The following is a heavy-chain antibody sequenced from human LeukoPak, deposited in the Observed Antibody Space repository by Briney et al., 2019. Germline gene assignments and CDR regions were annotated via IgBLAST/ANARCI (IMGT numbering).Heavy chain of an antibody. Sequence: AASVKVSCKASGYTFTDYYMHWVRQAPGQGLEWRGWINPKSGGRSYAQRFQGRVTMTRDTSISTAYMELSRLRSDDTAVYYCATGERLVPAAMWFDYWGQGTLVTVSS. J-gene: IGHJ4*02. CDR3: ATGERLVPAAMWFDY. CDR1: GYTFTDYY. V-gene: IGHV1-2*02. CDR2: INPKSGGR. D-gene: IGHD2-2*01.